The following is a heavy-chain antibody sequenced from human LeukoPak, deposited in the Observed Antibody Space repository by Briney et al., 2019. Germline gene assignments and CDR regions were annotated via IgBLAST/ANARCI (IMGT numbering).Heavy chain of an antibody. V-gene: IGHV3-23*01. CDR1: GFTFSSYA. CDR2: ISGSGGST. CDR3: AKDRGIGYYDSSGYSFDY. Sequence: RGSLRLSCAASGFTFSSYAMSWVRQAPGKGLEWVSAISGSGGSTYYADSVKGRFTISRDNSKNTLYLQMNSLRAEDTAVYYCAKDRGIGYYDSSGYSFDYWGQGTLVTVSS. D-gene: IGHD3-22*01. J-gene: IGHJ4*02.